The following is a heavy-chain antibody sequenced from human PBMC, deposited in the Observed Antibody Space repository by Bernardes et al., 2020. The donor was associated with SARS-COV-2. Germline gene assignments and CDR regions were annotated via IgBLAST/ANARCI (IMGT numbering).Heavy chain of an antibody. D-gene: IGHD6-19*01. CDR2: IYYSGST. V-gene: IGHV4-39*01. CDR1: GVSISSSSYY. Sequence: SETLSLTCTVSGVSISSSSYYWGWIRQPPGKGLEWFGSIYYSGSTYYNPSLKSRVTISIDTSKNQFSLKMSSVTAADTAVYYCARHRSVAAPFDYWGQGTLVTVSS. CDR3: ARHRSVAAPFDY. J-gene: IGHJ4*02.